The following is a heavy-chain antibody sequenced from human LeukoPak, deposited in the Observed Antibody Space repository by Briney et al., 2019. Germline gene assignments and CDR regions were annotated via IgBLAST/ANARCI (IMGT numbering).Heavy chain of an antibody. V-gene: IGHV3-11*04. J-gene: IGHJ6*03. CDR1: GFTFSDHY. CDR2: ISSSGSTI. CDR3: ARSSIAARPFYMDV. D-gene: IGHD6-6*01. Sequence: GGSLRLSCAASGFTFSDHYMSWIRQAPGKGLEWVSYISSSGSTIYYADSVKGRFTISRDNAKNSLYLQMNSLRAEDTAVYYCARSSIAARPFYMDVWGKGTTVTVSS.